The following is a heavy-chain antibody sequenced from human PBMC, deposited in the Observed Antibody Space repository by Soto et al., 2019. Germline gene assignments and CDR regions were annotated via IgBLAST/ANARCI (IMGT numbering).Heavy chain of an antibody. J-gene: IGHJ5*02. CDR3: AKDTPPPWTANWVDP. D-gene: IGHD1-1*01. Sequence: PGGSLWLSCAASGFNFSTEEKSWIRQAPGEGLEWVSNICSSGGSRDYADSVRGRFTISRDNSKNVLFLQMNSLRADDTATYYCAKDTPPPWTANWVDPWGKGTVVTVS. V-gene: IGHV3-23*01. CDR1: GFNFSTEE. CDR2: ICSSGGSR.